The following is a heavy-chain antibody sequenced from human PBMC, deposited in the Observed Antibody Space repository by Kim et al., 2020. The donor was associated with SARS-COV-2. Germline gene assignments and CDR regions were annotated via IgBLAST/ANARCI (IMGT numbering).Heavy chain of an antibody. V-gene: IGHV4-39*07. J-gene: IGHJ1*01. CDR1: GGSISSSSYY. CDR3: ARGGYYKGYFHH. D-gene: IGHD3-10*01. Sequence: SETLSLTCTVSGGSISSSSYYWGWIRQPPGKGLEWIGSIYYSGSTYYNPSLKSRVTISVDTSKNQFSLKLSSVTAADTAVYYCARGGYYKGYFHHWGQGTLVTVSS. CDR2: IYYSGST.